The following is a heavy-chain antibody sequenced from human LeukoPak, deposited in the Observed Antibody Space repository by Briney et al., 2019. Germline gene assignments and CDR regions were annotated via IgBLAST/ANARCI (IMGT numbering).Heavy chain of an antibody. Sequence: GESLKISCKGSGYSFTSYWIAWVRQMPGKGLEWMGIIYPDDSDTRYSPSFQGQVTITADKSISTACLQWSSLKASDNAMYYCARQRRSSGWPNDYWGQGTLVTVSS. V-gene: IGHV5-51*01. D-gene: IGHD6-19*01. CDR2: IYPDDSDT. J-gene: IGHJ4*02. CDR1: GYSFTSYW. CDR3: ARQRRSSGWPNDY.